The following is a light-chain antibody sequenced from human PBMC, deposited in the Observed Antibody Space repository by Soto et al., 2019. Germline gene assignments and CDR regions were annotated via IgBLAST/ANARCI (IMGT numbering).Light chain of an antibody. J-gene: IGKJ1*01. CDR1: QSVSSSY. CDR3: QQYCSSTPGT. Sequence: EIVLTQSPGTLSLSPGERATLSCRASQSVSSSYLAWYQQKPGQAPRLLIYGASSRATGIPDRFSGRGSGTDFTLTISRLEPEYFAVYYCQQYCSSTPGTFGQGTKVEIK. CDR2: GAS. V-gene: IGKV3-20*01.